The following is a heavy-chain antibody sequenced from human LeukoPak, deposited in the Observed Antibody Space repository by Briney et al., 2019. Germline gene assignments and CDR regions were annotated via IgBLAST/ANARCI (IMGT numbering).Heavy chain of an antibody. CDR1: GYTLIELS. J-gene: IGHJ4*02. CDR3: ATVHRFGELTFDY. D-gene: IGHD3-10*01. V-gene: IGHV1-24*01. CDR2: FDPEDAET. Sequence: ASVKVSCKASGYTLIELSMHWVRQAPGKGLEWMGGFDPEDAETIYAQKFQGRVTMTEDTSTGTAYMQLSSLRSEDTAVYYCATVHRFGELTFDYWGQGTLVPSPQ.